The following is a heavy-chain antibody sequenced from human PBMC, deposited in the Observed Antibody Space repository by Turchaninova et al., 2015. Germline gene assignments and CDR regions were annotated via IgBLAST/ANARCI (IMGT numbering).Heavy chain of an antibody. J-gene: IGHJ3*02. CDR1: GFSLSTSGVG. D-gene: IGHD3-22*01. CDR3: AHRRREPWYYYDSSGYYSDAFDI. CDR2: IYWDDEK. V-gene: IGHV2-5*02. Sequence: QITLKESGPTLVKPTQTLTLTCTFSGFSLSTSGVGVGWIRQPPGKALEWLALIYWDDEKGSRPSLKRRLTIPNAHSHKQVDPQVTNIDTVETATYYCAHRRREPWYYYDSSGYYSDAFDIWGQGTMVTVSS.